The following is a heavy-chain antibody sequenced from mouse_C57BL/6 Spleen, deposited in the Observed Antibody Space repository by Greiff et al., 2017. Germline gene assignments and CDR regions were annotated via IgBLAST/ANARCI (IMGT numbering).Heavy chain of an antibody. D-gene: IGHD2-13*01. CDR2: ISYDGSN. CDR1: GYSITSGYY. Sequence: EVHLVESGPGLVKPSQSLSLTCSVTGYSITSGYYWNWIRQFPGNKLEWMGYISYDGSNNYNPSLKNRISITRDTSKNQFFLKLNSVTTEDTATYYCARGGDMDYWGQGTSVTVSS. CDR3: ARGGDMDY. V-gene: IGHV3-6*01. J-gene: IGHJ4*01.